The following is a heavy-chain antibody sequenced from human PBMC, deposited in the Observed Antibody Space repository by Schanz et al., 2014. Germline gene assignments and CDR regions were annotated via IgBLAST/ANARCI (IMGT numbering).Heavy chain of an antibody. CDR1: RSTFSSYT. CDR2: FIPILDVG. Sequence: QVQLVQSGAEVKKPGSSVKVSCTASRSTFSSYTISWVRQARGQGLEWVGRFIPILDVGNYAQQFQGRVTFTADKSTSTAYMELSSLRSDDTAVYYCARGGGPEDVFDIWGQGTILTVSS. D-gene: IGHD5-12*01. J-gene: IGHJ3*02. V-gene: IGHV1-69*04. CDR3: ARGGGPEDVFDI.